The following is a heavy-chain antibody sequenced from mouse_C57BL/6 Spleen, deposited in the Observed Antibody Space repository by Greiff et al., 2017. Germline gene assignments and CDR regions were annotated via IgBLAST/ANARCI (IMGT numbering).Heavy chain of an antibody. Sequence: VQLQQPGAELVMPGASVKLSCKASGYTFTSYWMHWVKQRPGQGLEWIGEIDPSDSYTNYNQKFKCKSTLTVDKSSSTAYMQLSSLTSEDSAVYYCARGYYGSEAMDYWGQGTSVTVSS. D-gene: IGHD1-1*01. CDR1: GYTFTSYW. CDR2: IDPSDSYT. CDR3: ARGYYGSEAMDY. V-gene: IGHV1-69*01. J-gene: IGHJ4*01.